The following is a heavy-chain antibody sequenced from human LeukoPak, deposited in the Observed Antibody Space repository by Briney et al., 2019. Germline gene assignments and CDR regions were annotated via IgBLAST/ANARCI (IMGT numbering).Heavy chain of an antibody. J-gene: IGHJ4*02. Sequence: GGSLRLSCAASGFTFSSYAMHWVRQAPGKGLEWVSGISSSGESTYYADSVKGRFTISRDNSKNTLYLQMNSLRAEDTAVYYCAPPRGVYTYGPLDYWGQGTLVTVS. CDR2: ISSSGEST. V-gene: IGHV3-23*01. CDR3: APPRGVYTYGPLDY. CDR1: GFTFSSYA. D-gene: IGHD5-18*01.